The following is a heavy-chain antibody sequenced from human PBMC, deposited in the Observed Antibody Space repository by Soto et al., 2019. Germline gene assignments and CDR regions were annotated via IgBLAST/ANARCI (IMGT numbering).Heavy chain of an antibody. CDR1: GFTFDDYA. Sequence: EVQLVESGGGLVQPGRSLRLSCAASGFTFDDYAMHWVRQAPGKGLEWVSGISWNSGIIGYADSVKGRFTISRDNAKNYLYLQMNRLTAEDTALYYCAKDICCSSSSCSYYFDYWGQGTLVTVSS. V-gene: IGHV3-9*01. J-gene: IGHJ4*02. CDR3: AKDICCSSSSCSYYFDY. D-gene: IGHD2-2*01. CDR2: ISWNSGII.